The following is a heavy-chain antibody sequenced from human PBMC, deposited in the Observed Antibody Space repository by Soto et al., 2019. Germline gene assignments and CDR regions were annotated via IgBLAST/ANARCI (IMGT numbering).Heavy chain of an antibody. V-gene: IGHV5-51*01. CDR3: ARLITGSYRFYYYYGMDV. CDR1: GYSFTSYW. Sequence: GESLKISCKGSGYSFTSYWISWVRQMPWKGLEWMGRIDPSDSDTRYSPSFQGQFTISADKSISTAYLQWSSLKASDTAMYYCARLITGSYRFYYYYGMDVWGQGTTVTVSS. J-gene: IGHJ6*02. D-gene: IGHD3-16*02. CDR2: IDPSDSDT.